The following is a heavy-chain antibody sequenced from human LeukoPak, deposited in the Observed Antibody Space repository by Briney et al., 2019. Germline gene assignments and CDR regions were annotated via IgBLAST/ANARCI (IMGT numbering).Heavy chain of an antibody. CDR3: ARKVGATTLYYYYMDV. V-gene: IGHV3-20*04. Sequence: GGSLRLSCAASGFTFDDYGMSWVRQAPGKGLEWVSGINWNGGSTGYADSVKGRFTISRGNAKNSLYLQMNSLRAEDTALYYCARKVGATTLYYYYMDVWGKGTTVTVSS. CDR2: INWNGGST. J-gene: IGHJ6*03. CDR1: GFTFDDYG. D-gene: IGHD1-26*01.